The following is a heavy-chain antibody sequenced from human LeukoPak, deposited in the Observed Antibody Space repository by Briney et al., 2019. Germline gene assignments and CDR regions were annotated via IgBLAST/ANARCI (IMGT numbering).Heavy chain of an antibody. Sequence: GGSRRLSCTASGSTFDDYVMSGFRQAPGKGVEWRGFIRSKADGGTSEYAASVRGRFTISRDDHKTIAYLTMPSLTTQDTAVYSCARDLPSVYGPKSVRYYLDSWGPGTLVTVSS. CDR3: ARDLPSVYGPKSVRYYLDS. V-gene: IGHV3-49*03. CDR2: IRSKADGGTS. CDR1: GSTFDDYV. J-gene: IGHJ4*02. D-gene: IGHD2/OR15-2a*01.